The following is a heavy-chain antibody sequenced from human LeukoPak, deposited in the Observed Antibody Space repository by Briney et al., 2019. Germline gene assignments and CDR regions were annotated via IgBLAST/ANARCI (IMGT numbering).Heavy chain of an antibody. CDR3: AREGPDYGDYYY. D-gene: IGHD4-17*01. V-gene: IGHV3-48*03. J-gene: IGHJ4*02. CDR2: ISSSGSTI. Sequence: GGSLRLSCAASGFTFSSYEMNWVRQAPGKGLEWVSYISSSGSTIYYADSVKGRFTISRDNAKNSLYLQTNSLRAEDTAVYYCAREGPDYGDYYYWGQGTLVTVSS. CDR1: GFTFSSYE.